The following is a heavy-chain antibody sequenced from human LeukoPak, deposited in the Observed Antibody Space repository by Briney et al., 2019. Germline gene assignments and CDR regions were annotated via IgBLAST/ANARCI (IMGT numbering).Heavy chain of an antibody. CDR3: AGSISDPPYYYYYMDV. CDR2: IYYSGST. D-gene: IGHD2-21*01. V-gene: IGHV4-59*01. J-gene: IGHJ6*03. CDR1: GGSISSYY. Sequence: SETLSLTCTVSGGSISSYYWSWIRQPPGKGLEWIGYIYYSGSTNYNPSLKSRVTISIDTSKNQFSLKLSSVTAADTAVYYCAGSISDPPYYYYYMDVWGKGTTVTVSS.